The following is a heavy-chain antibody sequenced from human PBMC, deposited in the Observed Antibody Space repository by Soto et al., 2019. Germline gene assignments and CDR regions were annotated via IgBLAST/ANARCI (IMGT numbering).Heavy chain of an antibody. CDR3: ARVDYGDYGCYSDL. D-gene: IGHD4-17*01. V-gene: IGHV3-53*01. CDR1: GFTVTNKY. J-gene: IGHJ2*01. CDR2: IYSGGAT. Sequence: EVQLVESGGNLIQPGGSLRLSCAASGFTVTNKYMTWVRQAPGKGLEWVSLIYSGGATSYAASVKGRFTISRNNSKDILYLQVTSLRAEDTAVYYCARVDYGDYGCYSDLWGRGTLVTFSS.